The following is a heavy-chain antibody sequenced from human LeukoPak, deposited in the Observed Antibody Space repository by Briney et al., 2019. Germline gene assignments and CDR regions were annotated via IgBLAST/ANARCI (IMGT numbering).Heavy chain of an antibody. D-gene: IGHD2-2*02. V-gene: IGHV1-69*04. J-gene: IGHJ4*02. Sequence: GASVKVSCKASGGTFSSFGISWVRQARGQGLKWMGRIIPIFGIANSAHKFQNRVTITAGRSTSTAYMELSSLRSEDTAVYYCARDGGYCSSASCYKYFDYWGQGTLVTVSS. CDR2: IIPIFGIA. CDR1: GGTFSSFG. CDR3: ARDGGYCSSASCYKYFDY.